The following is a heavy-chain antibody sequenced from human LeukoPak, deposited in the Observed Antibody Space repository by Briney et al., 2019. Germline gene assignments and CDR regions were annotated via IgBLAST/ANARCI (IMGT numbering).Heavy chain of an antibody. CDR3: ARFEGYCSSTSCYAVDY. D-gene: IGHD2-2*01. CDR2: IYTSGST. J-gene: IGHJ4*02. Sequence: SETLSLTCTVSGGSISSYYWSWIRQPAGKGLEWIGRIYTSGSTNYNPSLKSRVTMSVDTSKNQFSLKLSSVTAADTAVYYCARFEGYCSSTSCYAVDYWGQGTLVTVSS. CDR1: GGSISSYY. V-gene: IGHV4-4*07.